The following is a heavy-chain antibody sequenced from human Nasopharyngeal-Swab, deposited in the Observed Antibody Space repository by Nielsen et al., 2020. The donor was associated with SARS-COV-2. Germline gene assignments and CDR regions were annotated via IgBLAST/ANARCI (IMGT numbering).Heavy chain of an antibody. Sequence: GESLKISCAASGFTFSSYGMHWVRQAPGKGLEWVAVISYDGSNKYYADSVKGRFTISRDNSKNTLYLQMNSLRAEDTAVYYCAKDYHGSSPYDYWGQGTLVTVSS. V-gene: IGHV3-30*18. CDR3: AKDYHGSSPYDY. J-gene: IGHJ4*02. CDR2: ISYDGSNK. D-gene: IGHD6-6*01. CDR1: GFTFSSYG.